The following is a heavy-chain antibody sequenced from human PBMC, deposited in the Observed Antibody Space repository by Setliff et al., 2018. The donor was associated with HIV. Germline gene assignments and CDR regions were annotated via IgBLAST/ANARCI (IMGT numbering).Heavy chain of an antibody. Sequence: SLRLSCAASEFSFSTSWMHWVRQAPGKGLVWVSTINSDGSTTTYADSVKGRFTISRDNAKNTLYLQMNSLRGEDTAVYYCHCFMAGWGKGTTVTVSS. J-gene: IGHJ6*03. V-gene: IGHV3-74*03. CDR1: EFSFSTSW. CDR2: INSDGSTT. CDR3: HCFMAG.